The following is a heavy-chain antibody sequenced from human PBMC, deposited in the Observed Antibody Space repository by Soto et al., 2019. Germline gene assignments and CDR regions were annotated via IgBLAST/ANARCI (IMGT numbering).Heavy chain of an antibody. CDR3: ARGGGIAAPVGYYYMDV. CDR1: GYTFTGYY. J-gene: IGHJ6*03. D-gene: IGHD6-13*01. Sequence: ASVKVSCKASGYTFTGYYMHWVRQAPGQGLEWMGWINPNSGGTNYAQKFQGWVTMTRDTSISTAYMELSRLRSDDTAVYYCARGGGIAAPVGYYYMDVWGKGTTVTVSS. CDR2: INPNSGGT. V-gene: IGHV1-2*04.